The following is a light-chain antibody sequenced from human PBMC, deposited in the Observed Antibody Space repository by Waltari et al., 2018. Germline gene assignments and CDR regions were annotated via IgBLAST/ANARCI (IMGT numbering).Light chain of an antibody. CDR1: SSDIGSYNF. J-gene: IGLJ2*01. CDR2: EVT. V-gene: IGLV2-18*02. CDR3: SSYTTSSTVI. Sequence: SALLQPPSVSGSPGQSVAISCTGTSSDIGSYNFVSWYQQFPGTAPKLLIYEVTNRPSGVPDRFSGSKSGYTASLAISGLQPEDEADYYCSSYTTSSTVIFGGGTKLTVL.